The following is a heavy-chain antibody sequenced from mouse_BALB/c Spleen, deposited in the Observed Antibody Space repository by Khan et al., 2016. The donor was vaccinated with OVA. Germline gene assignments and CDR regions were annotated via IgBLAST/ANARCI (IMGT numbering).Heavy chain of an antibody. CDR2: IDPYFGDS. V-gene: IGHV1-39*01. CDR3: AREGNSYFDY. CDR1: GYSFTGYN. D-gene: IGHD2-1*01. Sequence: LQQSGPELEKPGASVKISCKASGYSFTGYNMNWVKQSNGRSLEWIGNIDPYFGDSSYNQKFKGKATLTVDKSSSTAYMQLTSLTSEDSAVYYCAREGNSYFDYWGQGTTLTVSS. J-gene: IGHJ2*01.